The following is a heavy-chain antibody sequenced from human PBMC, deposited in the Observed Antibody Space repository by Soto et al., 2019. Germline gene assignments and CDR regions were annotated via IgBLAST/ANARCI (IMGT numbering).Heavy chain of an antibody. CDR1: GGSISSYY. J-gene: IGHJ6*02. Sequence: QVQLQESGPGLVKPSETLSLTCTVSGGSISSYYWSWIRQPPGKGLEWIGYIYYSGSTNYNPSLQSRGTISVDPSKNQFSLKLSSVTAADTAVYYCARIILEYGDYGRSYYYGMDVWGQGTTVTVSS. CDR2: IYYSGST. CDR3: ARIILEYGDYGRSYYYGMDV. V-gene: IGHV4-59*12. D-gene: IGHD4-17*01.